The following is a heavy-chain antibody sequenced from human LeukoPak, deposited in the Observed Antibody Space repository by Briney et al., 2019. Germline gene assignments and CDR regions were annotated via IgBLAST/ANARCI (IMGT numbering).Heavy chain of an antibody. CDR2: INPNSGGT. V-gene: IGHV1-2*02. CDR1: GYTFTGYH. J-gene: IGHJ6*02. CDR3: ARVVDTAMDYYYYYGMDV. D-gene: IGHD5-18*01. Sequence: ASVKVSCKASGYTFTGYHMHWVRQAPGQGLEWMGWINPNSGGTNYAQKFQGRVTMTRDTSISTAYMELSRLRSDDTAVYYCARVVDTAMDYYYYYGMDVWGQGTTVTVSS.